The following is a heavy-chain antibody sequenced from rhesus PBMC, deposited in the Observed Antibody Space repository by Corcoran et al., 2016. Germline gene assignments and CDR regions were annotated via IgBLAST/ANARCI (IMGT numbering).Heavy chain of an antibody. CDR2: IYGSGGSN. V-gene: IGHV4S14*01. CDR1: GGSISGYYY. D-gene: IGHD3-16*01. Sequence: QVPLQESGPGLVKPSETLSLTCAVSGGSISGYYYWSWIHQPPGKGLEWIGSIYGSGGSNYLNPYLKSRVTLSVDTSKNQCSLKLSSVTAADTAVYYCASDSYSGSYYHFDYWGQGVLVTVSS. J-gene: IGHJ4*01. CDR3: ASDSYSGSYYHFDY.